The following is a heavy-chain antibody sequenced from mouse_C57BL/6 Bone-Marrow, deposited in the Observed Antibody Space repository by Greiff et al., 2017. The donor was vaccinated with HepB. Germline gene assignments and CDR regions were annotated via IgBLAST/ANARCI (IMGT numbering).Heavy chain of an antibody. Sequence: QVQLQQSGAELARPGASVKLSCKASGYTFTSYGISWVKQRTGQGLEWIGEIYPRSGNTSYNEKFKGKATLTADKSSSTAYMELRSLTSEDSAVYFCASRGVITTVVAPYYFDYWGQGTTLTVSS. D-gene: IGHD1-1*01. V-gene: IGHV1-81*01. CDR1: GYTFTSYG. J-gene: IGHJ2*01. CDR2: IYPRSGNT. CDR3: ASRGVITTVVAPYYFDY.